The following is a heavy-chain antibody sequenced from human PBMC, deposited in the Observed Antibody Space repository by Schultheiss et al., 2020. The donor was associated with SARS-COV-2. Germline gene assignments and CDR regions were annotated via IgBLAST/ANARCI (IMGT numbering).Heavy chain of an antibody. CDR3: ARDSNYYDFWSGYLGFDY. J-gene: IGHJ4*02. Sequence: GGSLRLSCAASGFTFSSYEMNWVRQAPGKGLEWVSYISSSGSTIYYADSVKGRFTISRDNAKNSLYLQMNSLRAEDTAVYYCARDSNYYDFWSGYLGFDYWGQGTLVTVSS. D-gene: IGHD3-3*01. CDR2: ISSSGSTI. CDR1: GFTFSSYE. V-gene: IGHV3-48*03.